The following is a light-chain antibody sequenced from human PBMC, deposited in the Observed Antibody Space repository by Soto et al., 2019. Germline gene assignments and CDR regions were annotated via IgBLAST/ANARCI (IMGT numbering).Light chain of an antibody. J-gene: IGLJ3*02. CDR1: TGAVTSGYY. CDR3: LLYYGGAQVV. CDR2: STS. Sequence: QTVVTQEPSLTVSPGGTVTLTCASSTGAVTSGYYPNWFQQKPGQAPRALIYSTSNKHYWTPARFSGSLLGGKAALTLSGVQPDDEAEYYCLLYYGGAQVVFGGGTKLTVL. V-gene: IGLV7-43*01.